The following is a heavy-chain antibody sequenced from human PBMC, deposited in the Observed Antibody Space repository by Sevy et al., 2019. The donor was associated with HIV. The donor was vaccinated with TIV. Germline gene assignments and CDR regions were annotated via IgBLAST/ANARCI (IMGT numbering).Heavy chain of an antibody. J-gene: IGHJ4*02. CDR1: GGSISSYY. CDR3: ARMIVKWLVL. CDR2: IYYSGST. V-gene: IGHV4-59*01. D-gene: IGHD6-19*01. Sequence: SETLSLTCTVSGGSISSYYWSWIRQPPGKGLEWIGYIYYSGSTNYNPSLKSRVTISVDTSKNQFSLKLSSVTAADTAVYYCARMIVKWLVLWGQGTLVTVSS.